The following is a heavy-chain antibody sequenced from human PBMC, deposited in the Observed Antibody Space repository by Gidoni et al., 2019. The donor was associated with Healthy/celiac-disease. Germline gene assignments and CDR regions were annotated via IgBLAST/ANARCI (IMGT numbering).Heavy chain of an antibody. CDR2: IYTRGST. J-gene: IGHJ5*02. CDR1: GGSISSGSYY. V-gene: IGHV4-61*02. D-gene: IGHD3-3*01. Sequence: QVQLQESGPGLVKPSQTLYLTCTVSGGSISSGSYYWSWIRQPAGKGLEWIGRIYTRGSTNYNPSLKSRVTMSVDTSKNQFSLKLSSVTAADTAVYYCARSFFWSGYYGWFDPWGQGTLVTVSS. CDR3: ARSFFWSGYYGWFDP.